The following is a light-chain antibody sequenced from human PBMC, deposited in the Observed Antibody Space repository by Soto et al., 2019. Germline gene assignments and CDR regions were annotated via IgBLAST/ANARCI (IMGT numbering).Light chain of an antibody. J-gene: IGLJ2*01. CDR3: QTWDSTTAV. V-gene: IGLV3-1*01. CDR1: KLGEKF. CDR2: EDK. Sequence: SYELTQPPSLSVSPGQTASITCSGDKLGEKFACWYQQKPGQSPVVVIYEDKKRPSAIPERFSGSNSGNTATLTISGTQAMDEGDYYCQTWDSTTAVFGGGTKLTVL.